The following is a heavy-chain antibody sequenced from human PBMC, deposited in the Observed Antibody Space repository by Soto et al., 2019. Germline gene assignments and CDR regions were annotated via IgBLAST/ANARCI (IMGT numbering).Heavy chain of an antibody. Sequence: SETLSLTCAVYGGSFSGYYWSWIRQPPGKGLEWIGEINHSGSTNYNPSLKSRVTISVDTSKNQFSLKLSSVTAADTAVYYCARDSGSYYLDYWGQGTLVTVSS. CDR3: ARDSGSYYLDY. D-gene: IGHD3-10*01. CDR2: INHSGST. V-gene: IGHV4-34*01. CDR1: GGSFSGYY. J-gene: IGHJ4*02.